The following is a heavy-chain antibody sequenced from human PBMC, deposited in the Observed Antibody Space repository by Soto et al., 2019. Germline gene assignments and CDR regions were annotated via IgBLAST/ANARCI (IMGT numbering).Heavy chain of an antibody. Sequence: GASVKVSCKASGYTFTSYDIHWVRQATGQGLEWMGWMNPNSGNTGYAQKFQGRVTMTRNTSISTAYMELSSLRSEDTAVYYCAREGPMNYYDILTGYYNWGQGTLVTVSS. CDR1: GYTFTSYD. CDR3: AREGPMNYYDILTGYYN. CDR2: MNPNSGNT. D-gene: IGHD3-9*01. J-gene: IGHJ4*02. V-gene: IGHV1-8*01.